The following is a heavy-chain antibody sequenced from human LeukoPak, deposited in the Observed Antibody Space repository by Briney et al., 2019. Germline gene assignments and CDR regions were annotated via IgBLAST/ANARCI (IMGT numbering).Heavy chain of an antibody. CDR2: IIPIFGAA. CDR3: AREGLSWYGNYFDY. CDR1: GCTFSSYA. Sequence: GASVKVSCKASGCTFSSYAISWVRQAPGQGLEWMGGIIPIFGAANYAQTFQGRVTITADKSTSTAYIEQSSLRSEDTAVYYCAREGLSWYGNYFDYWGQGTLVTVSS. V-gene: IGHV1-69*06. J-gene: IGHJ4*02. D-gene: IGHD2-15*01.